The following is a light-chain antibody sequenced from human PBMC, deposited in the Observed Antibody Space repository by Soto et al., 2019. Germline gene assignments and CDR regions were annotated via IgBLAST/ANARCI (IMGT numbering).Light chain of an antibody. V-gene: IGLV2-14*01. Sequence: QSALTQPASVSGSPGQSITISCSGTSSDVGGYKYVSWYQQHQGKAPKLMIYEVGNRPSGVSQRFSGSKSGNTASLTIFGLQAEDEADYYCSSYTSSSTLVFGGGTKVTVL. CDR3: SSYTSSSTLV. CDR2: EVG. J-gene: IGLJ3*02. CDR1: SSDVGGYKY.